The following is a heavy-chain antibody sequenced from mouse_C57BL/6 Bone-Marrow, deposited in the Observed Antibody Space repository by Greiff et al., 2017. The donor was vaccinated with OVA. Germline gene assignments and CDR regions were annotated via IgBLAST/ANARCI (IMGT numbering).Heavy chain of an antibody. J-gene: IGHJ3*01. CDR3: TTPFYGSSYVGFAY. Sequence: VHVKQSGAELVRPGASVKLSCTASGFNIKDDYMHWVKQRPEQGLEWIGWIDPENGDTEYASKFQGKATITADTSSNTAYLQLSSLTSEDTAVYYCTTPFYGSSYVGFAYWGQGTLVTVSA. CDR2: IDPENGDT. D-gene: IGHD1-1*01. V-gene: IGHV14-4*01. CDR1: GFNIKDDY.